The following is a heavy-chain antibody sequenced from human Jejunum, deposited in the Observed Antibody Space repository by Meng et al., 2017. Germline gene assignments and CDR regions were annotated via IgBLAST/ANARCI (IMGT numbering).Heavy chain of an antibody. D-gene: IGHD3-16*01. CDR2: FTGTTTTT. CDR1: GFTFSSSS. CDR3: ARLTSL. V-gene: IGHV3-23*04. Sequence: EVELVESGGGLVQPCGSLRLSCAASGFTFSSSSMSWVRQAPGKGLEWVSTFTGTTTTTYYADSVKGRFTISRDNSKNTLYLQMNSLRAEDTAVYYCARLTSLWGQGTLVTVFS. J-gene: IGHJ4*02.